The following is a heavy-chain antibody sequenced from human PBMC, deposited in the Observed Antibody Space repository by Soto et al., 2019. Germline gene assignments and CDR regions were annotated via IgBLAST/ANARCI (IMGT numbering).Heavy chain of an antibody. J-gene: IGHJ1*01. V-gene: IGHV3-23*01. D-gene: IGHD2-21*02. CDR3: TSFSVVTANEH. CDR2: ISGSGGRS. Sequence: EVQLLDSGGGLVQPGGSLRLSCAASGFTFSNYAMTWVRQGPGKGLEWVSGISGSGGRSYYADSVKGRFTISRDNSKSTLYLQMNSLRAEDTAVYYCTSFSVVTANEHWGQGALVTVSS. CDR1: GFTFSNYA.